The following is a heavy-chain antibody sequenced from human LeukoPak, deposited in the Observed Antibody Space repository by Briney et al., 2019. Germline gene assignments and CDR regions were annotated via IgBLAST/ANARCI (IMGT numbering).Heavy chain of an antibody. V-gene: IGHV4-39*01. CDR3: ARHSLSITGTEVFDY. D-gene: IGHD1-20*01. CDR1: GGSISSSSYY. CDR2: IYYSGST. J-gene: IGHJ4*02. Sequence: PSETLSLTCTVSGGSISSSSYYWGWIRQPPGKGLEWIGSIYYSGSTYYNPSLKSRVAISVDTSKNQFSLKLGSVTAADTAVYYCARHSLSITGTEVFDYWGQGSLVTVSS.